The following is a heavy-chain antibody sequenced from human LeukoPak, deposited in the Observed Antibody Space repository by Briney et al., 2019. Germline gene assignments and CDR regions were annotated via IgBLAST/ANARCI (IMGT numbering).Heavy chain of an antibody. D-gene: IGHD1-1*01. CDR3: GRGSTWNELRDFDY. CDR1: GGSFSGYY. J-gene: IGHJ4*02. V-gene: IGHV4-34*01. Sequence: SETLSLICAVYGGSFSGYYWSWIRQPPGKGLEWIGEINHSGSTNYNPSLKSRVTISVDTYKNQFPLKLSSVTAADTAVYCCGRGSTWNELRDFDYWGQGTLVTVPS. CDR2: INHSGST.